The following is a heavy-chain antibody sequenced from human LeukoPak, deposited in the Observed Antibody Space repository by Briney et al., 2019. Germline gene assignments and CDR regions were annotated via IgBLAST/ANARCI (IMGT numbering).Heavy chain of an antibody. CDR3: AKGGDSGYFPAH. CDR2: ITGSGDST. D-gene: IGHD3-22*01. CDR1: GFIFSSYA. V-gene: IGHV3-23*01. Sequence: GGSLRLSCAASGFIFSSYATSWVRQAPGKGLEWVSTITGSGDSTNYADSVQGRLTISRDNSKNTLYLQMSNLRAEDTAVYFCAKGGDSGYFPAHWGEGTLVAVSS. J-gene: IGHJ4*02.